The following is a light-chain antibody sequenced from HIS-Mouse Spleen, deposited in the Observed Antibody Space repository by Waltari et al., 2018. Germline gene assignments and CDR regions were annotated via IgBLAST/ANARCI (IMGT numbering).Light chain of an antibody. Sequence: QSALTQPASVSGSPGQSITISCTGTSSDVGGYNYVSWSQQHPGKAPKLMIYDVSNRPSGVSTRFSGSTSGNTASLTISGLQAEDEADYYCSSYTSSSTLVFGGGTKLTVL. J-gene: IGLJ2*01. V-gene: IGLV2-14*03. CDR3: SSYTSSSTLV. CDR1: SSDVGGYNY. CDR2: DVS.